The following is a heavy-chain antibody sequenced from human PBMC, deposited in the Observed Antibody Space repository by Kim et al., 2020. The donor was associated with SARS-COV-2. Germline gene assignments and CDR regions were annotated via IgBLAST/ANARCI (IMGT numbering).Heavy chain of an antibody. J-gene: IGHJ6*02. V-gene: IGHV1-18*01. CDR3: ARGSETIWFGESSTHYYYYYGMDV. D-gene: IGHD3-10*01. Sequence: ASVKVSCKASGYTFTSYGISWVRQAPGQGLEWMGWISAYNGNTNYAQKLQGRVTMTTDTSTSTAYMELRSLRSDDTAVYYCARGSETIWFGESSTHYYYYYGMDVWGQGTTVTVSS. CDR2: ISAYNGNT. CDR1: GYTFTSYG.